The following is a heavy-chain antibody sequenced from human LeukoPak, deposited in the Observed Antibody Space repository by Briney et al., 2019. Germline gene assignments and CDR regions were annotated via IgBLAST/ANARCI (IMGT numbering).Heavy chain of an antibody. Sequence: GGSLRLSCAASGFTFSSYGMHWVRQAPGKGLEWVAVIWYGGSNKYYADSVKGRFTISRDNSKNTLYLQMNSLRAEDTAVYYCARTYDYVWGSLDYWGQGTLVTVSS. V-gene: IGHV3-33*08. CDR2: IWYGGSNK. CDR3: ARTYDYVWGSLDY. J-gene: IGHJ4*02. CDR1: GFTFSSYG. D-gene: IGHD3-16*01.